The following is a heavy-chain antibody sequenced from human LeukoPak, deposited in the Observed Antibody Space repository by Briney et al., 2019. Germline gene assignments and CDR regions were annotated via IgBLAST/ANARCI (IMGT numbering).Heavy chain of an antibody. CDR3: AKASGSYYNNGDY. CDR1: GFTFSSYG. CDR2: ISYDGSNK. D-gene: IGHD1-26*01. J-gene: IGHJ4*02. Sequence: SGGSLRLSCAASGFTFSSYGMHWVRQAPGKGLEWVAVISYDGSNKYYADSVKGRFTISRDNSKNTLYLQMNSLRAEDTAVYYCAKASGSYYNNGDYWGQGTLVTVSS. V-gene: IGHV3-30*18.